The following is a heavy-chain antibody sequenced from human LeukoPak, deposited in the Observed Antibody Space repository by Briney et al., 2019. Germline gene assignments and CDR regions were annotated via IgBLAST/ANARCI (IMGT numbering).Heavy chain of an antibody. CDR3: ARRRYYYGMDV. Sequence: SETLSLTCAVYGGSFSGYYWSWIRQPPGRGPEWIGEINHSGSTNYNPSLKSRVTISVDTSKNQFSLKLSSVTAADTAVYYCARRRYYYGMDVWGQGTTVTVSS. J-gene: IGHJ6*02. CDR1: GGSFSGYY. CDR2: INHSGST. V-gene: IGHV4-34*01.